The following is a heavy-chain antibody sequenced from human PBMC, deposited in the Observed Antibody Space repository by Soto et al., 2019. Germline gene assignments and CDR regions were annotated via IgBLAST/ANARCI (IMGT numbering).Heavy chain of an antibody. Sequence: SETLSLTCTVSGGSISNADYYWNWIRQPPGKGLEWIGYIYYSGSTYYTPSLKSRVTISVDASKNQFSLKLSSVTAADTALYYCARGIYSTSSYFDYWGQGTLVTAPQ. CDR2: IYYSGST. J-gene: IGHJ4*02. D-gene: IGHD6-6*01. V-gene: IGHV4-30-4*01. CDR1: GGSISNADYY. CDR3: ARGIYSTSSYFDY.